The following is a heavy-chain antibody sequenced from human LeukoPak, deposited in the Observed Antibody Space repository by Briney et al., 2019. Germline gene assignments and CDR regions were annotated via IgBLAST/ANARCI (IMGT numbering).Heavy chain of an antibody. CDR3: ARGGSTVTTISST. D-gene: IGHD4-11*01. J-gene: IGHJ4*02. V-gene: IGHV3-74*01. CDR1: GFSFSTYW. Sequence: PGGSLRLSCAASGFSFSTYWMHWVRQAPGKGLEWVSLINSNGRTTSYGDAVKGRFTISRDKAKNTLYLQMNRLTAEDTAMYFCARGGSTVTTISSTWGQGTLVTDSS. CDR2: INSNGRTT.